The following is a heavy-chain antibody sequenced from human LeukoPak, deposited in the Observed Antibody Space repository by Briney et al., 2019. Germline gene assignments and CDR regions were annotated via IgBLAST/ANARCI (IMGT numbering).Heavy chain of an antibody. Sequence: SETLSLTCTVSGGSISSGDYYWSWIRQPPGKGRGWIGYIYYSGSTYYNPSLKSRVTISVDTSKNQFSLKLSSVTAADTAVYYCARFHLVNWYSDLWGRGTLVTVSS. CDR2: IYYSGST. V-gene: IGHV4-30-4*08. CDR3: ARFHLVNWYSDL. J-gene: IGHJ2*01. D-gene: IGHD2-2*01. CDR1: GGSISSGDYY.